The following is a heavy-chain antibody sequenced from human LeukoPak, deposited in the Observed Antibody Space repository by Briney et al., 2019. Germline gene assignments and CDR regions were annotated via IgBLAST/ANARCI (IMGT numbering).Heavy chain of an antibody. V-gene: IGHV3-53*04. CDR3: ARAGYDSSGYYTY. CDR1: GFTVSSNY. D-gene: IGHD3-22*01. CDR2: IYSGGST. J-gene: IGHJ4*02. Sequence: GSLRLSCAASGFTVSSNYMSWVRQAPGKGLEWVSVIYSGGSTYYADSVKGRFTISRHNSKNTLYLQMNSLRAEDTAVYYCARAGYDSSGYYTYWGQGTLVTVSS.